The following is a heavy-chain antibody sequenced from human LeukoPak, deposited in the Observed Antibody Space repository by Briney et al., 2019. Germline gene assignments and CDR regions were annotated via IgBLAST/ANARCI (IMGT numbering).Heavy chain of an antibody. V-gene: IGHV1-3*01. Sequence: GASVKVSCKASGYTFTSYGISWVRQAPGQRLEWMGWINAGNGKTKYSQKFQGRVTITRDTSASTAHMELSSLRSEDTAVYYCARVGSGNFDYWGQGTLVTVSS. D-gene: IGHD3-10*01. CDR1: GYTFTSYG. CDR2: INAGNGKT. CDR3: ARVGSGNFDY. J-gene: IGHJ4*02.